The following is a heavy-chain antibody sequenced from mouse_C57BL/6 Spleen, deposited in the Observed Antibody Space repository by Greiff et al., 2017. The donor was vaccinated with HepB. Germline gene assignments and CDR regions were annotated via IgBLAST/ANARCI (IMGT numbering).Heavy chain of an antibody. CDR2: ISSGSSTI. V-gene: IGHV5-17*01. CDR1: GFTFSDYG. Sequence: EVKVVESGGGLVKPGGSLKLSCAASGFTFSDYGMHWVRQAPEKGLEWVAYISSGSSTIYYADTVKGRFTISRDNAKNTLFLQMTSLRSEDTAMYYCARRNGSEDAMDYRGQGTSVTVSS. J-gene: IGHJ4*01. CDR3: ARRNGSEDAMDY. D-gene: IGHD1-1*01.